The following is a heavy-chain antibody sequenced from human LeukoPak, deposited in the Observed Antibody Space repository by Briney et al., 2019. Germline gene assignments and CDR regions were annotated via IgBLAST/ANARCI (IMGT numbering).Heavy chain of an antibody. CDR3: SRENGAFSPFGY. D-gene: IGHD2-8*01. V-gene: IGHV4-4*02. Sequence: SETLSLTCGVSGGSISNTNWWSWVRQPPGQGLEWIGEISLSGLTHYNPSLESRVTVSLDKSKNQLSLNLTSVTAADTAVYYCSRENGAFSPFGYWGQGTLVTVLS. CDR2: ISLSGLT. J-gene: IGHJ4*02. CDR1: GGSISNTNW.